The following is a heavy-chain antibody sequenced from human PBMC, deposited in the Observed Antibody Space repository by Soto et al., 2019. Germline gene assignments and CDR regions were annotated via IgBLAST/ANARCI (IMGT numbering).Heavy chain of an antibody. CDR3: ARERTTVHSNWFDPWGQGTLVTVSSGKKMSSLRSEDTAVYYFARPDPSIAARSYYYGMDV. CDR1: GGSFNNHY. D-gene: IGHD4-17*01. CDR2: IYYSGTT. Sequence: SETLSLTCTVSGGSFNNHYWNWIRQSPGKGLEWIGFIYYSGTTKYNPSLKSRVSISLDTSKNQFFLNLRSVTAADTAVYYCARERTTVHSNWFDPWGQGTLVTVSSGKKMSSLRSEDTAVYYFARPDPSIAARSYYYGMDVWGQGTTVTVSS. J-gene: IGHJ6*02. V-gene: IGHV4-59*11.